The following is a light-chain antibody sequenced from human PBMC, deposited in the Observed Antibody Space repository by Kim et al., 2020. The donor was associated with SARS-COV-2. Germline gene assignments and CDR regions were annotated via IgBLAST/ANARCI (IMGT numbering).Light chain of an antibody. V-gene: IGKV1-5*03. CDR3: QQYNSFAS. CDR1: QNVFNL. J-gene: IGKJ5*01. CDR2: KAS. Sequence: SASVGDRVTITCRASQNVFNLLAWYQQKPGKAPNLLIYKASSLESGVPSRFSGSGSGTEFTLTISSLHPDDFATYYCQQYNSFASFGQGTRLEIK.